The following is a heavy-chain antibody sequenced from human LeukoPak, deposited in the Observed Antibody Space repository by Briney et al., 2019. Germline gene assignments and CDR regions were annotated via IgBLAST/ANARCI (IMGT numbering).Heavy chain of an antibody. D-gene: IGHD2-15*01. CDR3: VRGNPFGGY. CDR2: IKQDGSEI. Sequence: GGSLRLSCAASGFILSNHWMTWVRQAPGKGPEWVANIKQDGSEISYVDSVKGRFTISRDNAKNSLYLQMNSLRAEDTAVYYCVRGNPFGGYWGQGTLVTVSS. V-gene: IGHV3-7*03. J-gene: IGHJ4*02. CDR1: GFILSNHW.